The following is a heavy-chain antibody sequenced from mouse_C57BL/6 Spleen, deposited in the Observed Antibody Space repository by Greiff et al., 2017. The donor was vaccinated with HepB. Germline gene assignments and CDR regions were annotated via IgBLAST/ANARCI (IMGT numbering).Heavy chain of an antibody. V-gene: IGHV2-2*01. CDR2: IWSGGST. CDR1: GFSLTSYG. D-gene: IGHD3-2*02. J-gene: IGHJ2*01. CDR3: ARGGSGYGYFDY. Sequence: VQLQESGPGLVQPSQSLSITCTVSGFSLTSYGIHWVRQSPGKGLEWLGVIWSGGSTDYNAAFISRLSISKDNSKSQVFFKMNSLQADVTAIYYCARGGSGYGYFDYWGQGTTLTVSS.